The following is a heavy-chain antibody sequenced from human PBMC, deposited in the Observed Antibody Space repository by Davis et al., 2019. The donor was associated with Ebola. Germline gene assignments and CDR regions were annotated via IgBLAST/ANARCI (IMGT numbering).Heavy chain of an antibody. Sequence: ESLKIPCAASGFTFSNYAMNWVRQAPGKGLEWVSAISGSGYSTYSAESVKGRFTFSRDNSKNTLYLQMNSLRAEDTAVYYCATDRIVGAPGYAFDIWGQGTMVTVSS. D-gene: IGHD1-26*01. V-gene: IGHV3-23*01. J-gene: IGHJ3*02. CDR1: GFTFSNYA. CDR3: ATDRIVGAPGYAFDI. CDR2: ISGSGYST.